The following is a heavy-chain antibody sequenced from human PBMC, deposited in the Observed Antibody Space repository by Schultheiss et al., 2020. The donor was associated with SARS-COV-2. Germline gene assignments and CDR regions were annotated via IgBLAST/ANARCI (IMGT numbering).Heavy chain of an antibody. D-gene: IGHD4-17*01. J-gene: IGHJ6*02. Sequence: GGSLRLSCAASGFTVSSNYMNWVRQAPGKGLEWVSSISSSSYIYYADSVKGRFTISRDNSKNTLYLQMNSLRAEDTAVYYCARDIGYGDPGYYYGMDVWGQGTTVTVSS. CDR1: GFTVSSNY. V-gene: IGHV3-69-1*01. CDR2: ISSSSYI. CDR3: ARDIGYGDPGYYYGMDV.